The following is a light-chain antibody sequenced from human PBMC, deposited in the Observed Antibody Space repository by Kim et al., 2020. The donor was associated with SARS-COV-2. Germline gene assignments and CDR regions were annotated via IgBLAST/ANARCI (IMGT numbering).Light chain of an antibody. J-gene: IGLJ3*02. CDR2: RDK. CDR3: QSADISGSSGM. CDR1: GVKMQC. V-gene: IGLV3-25*03. Sequence: SPGQTERTSCSGDGVKMQCAYGYRQKPGRAQTLVLDRDKERQSWIPERFSVSRSGTTVTLTISRVQTEDEADYFCQSADISGSSGMFGGGTQLTVL.